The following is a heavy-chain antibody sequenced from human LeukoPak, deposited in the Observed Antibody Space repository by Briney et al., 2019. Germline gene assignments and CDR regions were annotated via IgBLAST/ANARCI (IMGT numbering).Heavy chain of an antibody. J-gene: IGHJ4*02. V-gene: IGHV4-34*01. CDR1: GGSFSGYY. CDR2: INHSGST. CDR3: ARGEPYSGSPFDY. D-gene: IGHD1-26*01. Sequence: TSETLSLTCAVYGGSFSGYYWSWIRQPPGKGLEWIGEINHSGSTNYNPSLKSRVTISVDTSKNQFSLKLSSVTAADTAVYYCARGEPYSGSPFDYWGQGTLVTVSS.